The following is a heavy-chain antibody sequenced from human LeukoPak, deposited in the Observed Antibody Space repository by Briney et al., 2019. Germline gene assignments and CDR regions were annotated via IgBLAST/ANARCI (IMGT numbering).Heavy chain of an antibody. CDR3: TTSHRGV. CDR2: IKSKTDGGTT. CDR1: GFTFDDYG. V-gene: IGHV3-15*01. Sequence: GGSLRLSCAASGFTFDDYGMSWVRQAPGKGLEWVGRIKSKTDGGTTGHAEPVKGRFTISRDDSRNTLYLQMNSLKTEDTAVYYCTTSHRGVWGQGTMVTVSS. J-gene: IGHJ3*01.